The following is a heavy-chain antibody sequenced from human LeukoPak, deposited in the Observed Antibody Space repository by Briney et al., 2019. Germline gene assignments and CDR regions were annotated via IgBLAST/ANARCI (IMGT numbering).Heavy chain of an antibody. CDR1: GFSFSNYW. CDR3: ASTLKRDY. J-gene: IGHJ4*02. V-gene: IGHV3-7*01. D-gene: IGHD4/OR15-4a*01. CDR2: IKQDGSET. Sequence: GRSLRLSCAASGFSFSNYWMSWVRQAPGKGLGWVANIKQDGSETYYGDSVKGRFTISRDNAKNSLYLQMNSLRAEDTAVYYCASTLKRDYWGQGTLVTISS.